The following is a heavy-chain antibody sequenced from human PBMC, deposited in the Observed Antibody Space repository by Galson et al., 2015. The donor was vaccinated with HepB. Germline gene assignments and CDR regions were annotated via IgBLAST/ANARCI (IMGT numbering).Heavy chain of an antibody. D-gene: IGHD6-13*01. Sequence: SVKVSCKASGYTFTSYGISWVRQAPGQGLEWMGWISAYNGNTNYAQKLQGRVTMTTDTSTSTAYMGLRSLRSDDTAVYYCARVNSWYYYYYYMDVWGKGTTVTVSS. J-gene: IGHJ6*03. CDR3: ARVNSWYYYYYYMDV. V-gene: IGHV1-18*01. CDR2: ISAYNGNT. CDR1: GYTFTSYG.